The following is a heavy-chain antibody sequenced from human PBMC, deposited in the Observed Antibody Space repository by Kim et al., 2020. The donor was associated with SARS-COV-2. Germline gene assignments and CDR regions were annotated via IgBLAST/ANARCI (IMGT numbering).Heavy chain of an antibody. Sequence: SVKVSCKASGGTFSSYAISWVRQAPGQGLEWMGGIIPIFGTANYAQKFQGRVTITADESTSTAYMELSSLSSEDTAVYYCARYSGSHGHYYYGMDVWGQGTTVTVSS. CDR2: IIPIFGTA. J-gene: IGHJ6*02. V-gene: IGHV1-69*13. CDR1: GGTFSSYA. CDR3: ARYSGSHGHYYYGMDV. D-gene: IGHD1-26*01.